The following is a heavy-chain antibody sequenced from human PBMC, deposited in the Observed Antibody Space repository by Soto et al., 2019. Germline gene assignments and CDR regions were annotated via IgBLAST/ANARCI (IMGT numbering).Heavy chain of an antibody. D-gene: IGHD6-19*01. J-gene: IGHJ4*02. Sequence: GGSLRLSCAASGFIVSSFYMNWVRQAPGKGLEWVSVIYSGVNTHYAASVKGRFIISRDNSKNTLYLQMNSLRAEDTAVYYCARAGYSSSLAYWGQGALVPSPQ. CDR3: ARAGYSSSLAY. CDR2: IYSGVNT. V-gene: IGHV3-53*01. CDR1: GFIVSSFY.